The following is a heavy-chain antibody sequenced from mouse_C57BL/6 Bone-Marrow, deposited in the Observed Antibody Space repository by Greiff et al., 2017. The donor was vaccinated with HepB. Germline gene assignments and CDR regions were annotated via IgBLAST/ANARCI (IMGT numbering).Heavy chain of an antibody. J-gene: IGHJ1*03. Sequence: QVHVKQSGAELVKPGASVKLSCKASGYTFTSYWMHWVKQRPGQGLEWIGLIHPNSGSTNYNEKFKSKATLTVDKSSSTAYMQLSSLTSEDSAVYYCARRRDNGYWYFDVWGTGTTVTVSS. CDR3: ARRRDNGYWYFDV. CDR2: IHPNSGST. CDR1: GYTFTSYW. V-gene: IGHV1-64*01.